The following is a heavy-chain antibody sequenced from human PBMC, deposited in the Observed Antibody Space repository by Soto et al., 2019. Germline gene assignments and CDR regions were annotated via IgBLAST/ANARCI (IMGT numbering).Heavy chain of an antibody. J-gene: IGHJ3*02. CDR1: GGTFSSYT. CDR3: ASLGYCSSTSCYLVSFDI. V-gene: IGHV1-69*02. D-gene: IGHD2-2*01. CDR2: IIPILGIA. Sequence: SVKVSCKASGGTFSSYTISWVRQAPGQGLEWMGRIIPILGIANYAQKFQGRVTITADKSTSTAYMELSSLRSEDTAVYYCASLGYCSSTSCYLVSFDIWGQGTMVTLSS.